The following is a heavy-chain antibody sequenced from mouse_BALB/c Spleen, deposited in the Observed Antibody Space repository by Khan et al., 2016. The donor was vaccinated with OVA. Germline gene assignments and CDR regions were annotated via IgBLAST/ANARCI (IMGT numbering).Heavy chain of an antibody. D-gene: IGHD2-14*01. Sequence: QIQLVQSGPELKKPGETVRISCKASGYTFTTAGIQWVQKMPGKGLKWIGRINTHSGVPKYAEDFKGRFAFSVDISVNTAYLQITNLKYEDTATYFLASGEAAYYRNDRDAMEYWGQGTSVTVSS. J-gene: IGHJ4*01. CDR3: ASGEAAYYRNDRDAMEY. CDR1: GYTFTTAG. V-gene: IGHV9-4*02. CDR2: INTHSGVP.